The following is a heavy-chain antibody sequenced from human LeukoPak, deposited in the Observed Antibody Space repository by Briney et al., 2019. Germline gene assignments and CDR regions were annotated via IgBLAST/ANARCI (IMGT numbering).Heavy chain of an antibody. CDR3: ARLPLTGYSRGYYYGMDV. J-gene: IGHJ6*02. CDR2: IVPIFGTA. D-gene: IGHD3-9*01. CDR1: GGTFSRYA. V-gene: IGHV1-69*13. Sequence: ASVKVSCKASGGTFSRYAISWVRQAPGQGLEWMGGIVPIFGTANHAQKFQGRVTITADESTSTAYMELSSLRSEDTAVYYCARLPLTGYSRGYYYGMDVWGQGTTVTVSS.